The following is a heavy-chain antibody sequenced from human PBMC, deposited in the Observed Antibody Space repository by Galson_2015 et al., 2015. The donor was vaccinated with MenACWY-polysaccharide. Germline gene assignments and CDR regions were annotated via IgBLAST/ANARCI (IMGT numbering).Heavy chain of an antibody. CDR2: ISSDGSNK. Sequence: SLRLSCAASGFTFSNFDMHWVRQAPGKGLEGVADISSDGSNKYYADSVKGRFTISRDNSKDTLYLQMNSLRLEDSAVYYCARNPSRLDIAAASHWGQGALVSVSS. V-gene: IGHV3-30-3*01. J-gene: IGHJ4*02. D-gene: IGHD6-13*01. CDR1: GFTFSNFD. CDR3: ARNPSRLDIAAASH.